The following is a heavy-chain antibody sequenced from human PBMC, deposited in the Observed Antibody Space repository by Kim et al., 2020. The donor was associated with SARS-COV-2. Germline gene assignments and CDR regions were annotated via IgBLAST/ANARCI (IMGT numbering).Heavy chain of an antibody. CDR1: GFTVSSNY. CDR3: ARGGGKADWYFDL. J-gene: IGHJ2*01. Sequence: GGSLRLSCAASGFTVSSNYMSWVRQAPGKGLEWVSVIYSGGSTYYADSVKGRFTISRDNSKNTLYLQMNSLRAEDTAVYYCARGGGKADWYFDLWGRGTLVTVSS. CDR2: IYSGGST. V-gene: IGHV3-53*01. D-gene: IGHD2-15*01.